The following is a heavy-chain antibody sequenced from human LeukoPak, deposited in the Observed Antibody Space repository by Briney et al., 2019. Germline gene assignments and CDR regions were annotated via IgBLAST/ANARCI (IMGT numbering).Heavy chain of an antibody. CDR1: GFTFSSYS. D-gene: IGHD6-13*01. Sequence: GGSLRLSCAASGFTFSSYSMNWVRQAPGKGLEWVSSISSTGSYMYYAASVKGRFTISRDNAKNSLYLQMNSLRAEDTAVYYCARDKTAQLDKYNYYMDVWGKGTTVTISS. J-gene: IGHJ6*03. CDR3: ARDKTAQLDKYNYYMDV. CDR2: ISSTGSYM. V-gene: IGHV3-21*01.